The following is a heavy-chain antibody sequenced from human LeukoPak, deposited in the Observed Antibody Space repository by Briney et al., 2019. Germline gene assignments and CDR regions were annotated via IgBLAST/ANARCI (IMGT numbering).Heavy chain of an antibody. CDR3: SSMLTGSFDY. CDR2: ICLSSSTN. CDR1: GFTFSSYS. V-gene: IGHV3-48*02. Sequence: VGSLRLSCAASGFTFSSYSMNWVCQAPGKGVEWVSYICLSSSTNYYADSVKGRFTNSRNNAKNSLYLQMNSLRDEDTAVYYWSSMLTGSFDYWGQGTLVSVCS. D-gene: IGHD7-27*01. J-gene: IGHJ4*02.